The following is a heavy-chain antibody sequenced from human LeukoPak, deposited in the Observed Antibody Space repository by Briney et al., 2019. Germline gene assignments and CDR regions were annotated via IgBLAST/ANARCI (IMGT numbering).Heavy chain of an antibody. V-gene: IGHV4-34*01. J-gene: IGHJ6*02. CDR3: ARLRSGSTPPPPYYYYGLDV. CDR2: INHSGST. CDR1: GGSFRGYY. Sequence: SETLSLTCAVYGGSFRGYYWSWIRQPPGKGLEWIGEINHSGSTNYNPSLKSRVTISVDTSKKQFSLRLTSVTAADTAVYYCARLRSGSTPPPPYYYYGLDVWGQGTTVTVSS. D-gene: IGHD1-26*01.